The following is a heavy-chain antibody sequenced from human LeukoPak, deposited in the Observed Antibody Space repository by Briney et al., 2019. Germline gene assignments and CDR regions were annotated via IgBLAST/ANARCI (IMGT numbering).Heavy chain of an antibody. CDR2: INPSGGST. J-gene: IGHJ5*02. V-gene: IGHV1-46*01. CDR1: GYTFTSYY. CDR3: ARVGTSSLQAGYCSSTSCYLVGDWFDP. Sequence: GASVKVSCKASGYTFTSYYMHWVRQAPGQGLEWMGIINPSGGSTNYAQKFQGRVTMTRDMSTSTVYMELSSLRSEDTAVYYCARVGTSSLQAGYCSSTSCYLVGDWFDPWGQGTLVTVSS. D-gene: IGHD2-2*01.